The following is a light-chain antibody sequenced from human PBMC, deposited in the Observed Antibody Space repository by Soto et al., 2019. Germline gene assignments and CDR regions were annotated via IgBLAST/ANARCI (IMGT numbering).Light chain of an antibody. J-gene: IGKJ5*01. CDR3: QQLNSFPFT. V-gene: IGKV1-9*01. Sequence: DIQLTQSPSLLSASVGDRVTITCRASQGISNYLAWYQQKPGKAPKLLIYDASTLQTGVPSRFSGSGSGTEFTLTINSLLPEDFATYHCQQLNSFPFTVGQGTRLEIK. CDR1: QGISNY. CDR2: DAS.